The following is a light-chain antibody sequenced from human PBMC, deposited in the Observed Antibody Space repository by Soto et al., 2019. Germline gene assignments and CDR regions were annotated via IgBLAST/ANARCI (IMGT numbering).Light chain of an antibody. Sequence: QSVLTQPPSASGTPGQRVTISCSGSSSNIGSKFVYWYQQLPGTAPKLLIFANNQRPSGVPDRISGSKSGTSASLAISGLQSGDEADYYCAAWDDSLNDWMFGGGTQLTVL. V-gene: IGLV1-44*01. CDR1: SSNIGSKF. J-gene: IGLJ3*02. CDR2: ANN. CDR3: AAWDDSLNDWM.